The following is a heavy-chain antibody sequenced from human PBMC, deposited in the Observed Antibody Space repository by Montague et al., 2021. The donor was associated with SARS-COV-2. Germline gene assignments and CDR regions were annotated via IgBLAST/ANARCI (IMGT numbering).Heavy chain of an antibody. J-gene: IGHJ4*02. CDR3: VRGGQQPL. Sequence: SLRLSCAASDFSFTSDSMHRVRQAPDRGLEWVAAISNDGTNQYYVDSVEGRFSVSRDISKNTVFLQMDSLRPDDSAVYYCVRGGQQPLWGQGTLVTVSS. D-gene: IGHD6-13*01. CDR2: ISNDGTNQ. V-gene: IGHV3-30*04. CDR1: DFSFTSDS.